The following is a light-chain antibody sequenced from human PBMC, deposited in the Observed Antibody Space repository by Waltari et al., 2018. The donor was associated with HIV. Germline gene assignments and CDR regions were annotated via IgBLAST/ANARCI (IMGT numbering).Light chain of an antibody. CDR1: SSDIGNYNY. J-gene: IGLJ3*02. CDR2: DVS. Sequence: QSALTQPASVSGSPGQSITISCTGSSSDIGNYNYVSWYQQHPGKAPKLMIYDVSKRPSGISNRFSGSKSGNTASLTISGLQTEDEADYYCCSYAGSTTFLWVFGGGTKLTVL. CDR3: CSYAGSTTFLWV. V-gene: IGLV2-23*02.